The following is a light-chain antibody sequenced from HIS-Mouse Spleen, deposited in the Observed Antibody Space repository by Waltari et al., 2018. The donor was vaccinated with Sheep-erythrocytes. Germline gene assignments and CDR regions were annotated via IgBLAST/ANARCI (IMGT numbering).Light chain of an antibody. CDR1: KLGDKY. CDR3: QAWDSSTVV. CDR2: QDS. V-gene: IGLV3-1*01. J-gene: IGLJ2*01. Sequence: SYELTQPPSVSVSPGQTASITCSGDKLGDKYACWYQQKPGQSPVLVIYQDSKRPSGIPKRFSGSNSGNKSTLTISGTQAMDEADYYCQAWDSSTVVFGGGTKLTVL.